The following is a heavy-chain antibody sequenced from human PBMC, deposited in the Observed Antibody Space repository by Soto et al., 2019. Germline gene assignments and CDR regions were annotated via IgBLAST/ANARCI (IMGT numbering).Heavy chain of an antibody. CDR3: ARGPLSRQGPFDF. CDR2: ISYDGSNK. CDR1: GFTFSSYA. V-gene: IGHV3-30-3*01. Sequence: GGSLRLSCAASGFTFSSYAMHWVRQAPGKGLEWVAVISYDGSNKYYADSVKGRFTISRDNSKNTLYLQMNSLRAEDTAVYYCARGPLSRQGPFDFWGQGTLVTVSS. J-gene: IGHJ4*02.